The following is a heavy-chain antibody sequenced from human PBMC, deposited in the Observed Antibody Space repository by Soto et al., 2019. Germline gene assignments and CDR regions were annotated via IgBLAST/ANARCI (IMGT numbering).Heavy chain of an antibody. J-gene: IGHJ4*02. CDR2: ISSSSSYI. Sequence: GESLKISCAASGFTFSSYSMNWVRQAPGKGLEWVSSISSSSSYIYYADSVKGRFTISRDNAKNSLYLQMNSLRAEDTAVYYCARQSSGWYISSSTDYWGQGTLVTVSS. CDR1: GFTFSSYS. CDR3: ARQSSGWYISSSTDY. V-gene: IGHV3-21*01. D-gene: IGHD6-19*01.